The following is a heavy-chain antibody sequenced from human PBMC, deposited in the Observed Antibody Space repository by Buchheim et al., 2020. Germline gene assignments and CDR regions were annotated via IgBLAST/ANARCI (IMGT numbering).Heavy chain of an antibody. CDR1: GGSFSGYY. D-gene: IGHD4-23*01. CDR2: INHSGST. Sequence: QVQLQQWGAGLLKPSETLSLTCAVYGGSFSGYYWSWIRQPPGKGLEWIGEINHSGSTNYNPSLKSRVTISVDTSKNQFSLQLSSVTAADTAVYYCARRSRRDGGNSGHFDYWGQGTL. CDR3: ARRSRRDGGNSGHFDY. V-gene: IGHV4-34*01. J-gene: IGHJ4*02.